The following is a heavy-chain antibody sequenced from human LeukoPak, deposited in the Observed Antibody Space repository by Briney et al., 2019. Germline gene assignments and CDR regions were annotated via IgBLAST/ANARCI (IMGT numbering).Heavy chain of an antibody. J-gene: IGHJ6*02. CDR3: ARDDHPGTTDYYDMDV. Sequence: GGSLRLSCAASGFTFSNYGMHWVRQAPGKGLEWVAVIWYDGSNEYYADSVKGRFTISRDNSKDTLYLQMNSLRAEDTAVYYCARDDHPGTTDYYDMDVWGQGTTVTVSS. V-gene: IGHV3-33*01. CDR1: GFTFSNYG. CDR2: IWYDGSNE. D-gene: IGHD1-7*01.